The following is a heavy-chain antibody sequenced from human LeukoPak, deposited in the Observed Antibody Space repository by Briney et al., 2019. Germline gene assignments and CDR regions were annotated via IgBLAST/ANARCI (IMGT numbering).Heavy chain of an antibody. J-gene: IGHJ4*02. D-gene: IGHD2-2*01. V-gene: IGHV3-48*02. CDR2: VSSSSSTR. CDR1: GFTFSSYN. CDR3: ARDPGYCGRTSCYAVWNFDS. Sequence: GGSLRLSCAASGFTFSSYNMNWVRQAPGKGLEWVSYVSSSSSTRYYADSVKGRFTISRDNDKNSLYLQRNSLRDEDTAVYYCARDPGYCGRTSCYAVWNFDSWGQGALVTVSS.